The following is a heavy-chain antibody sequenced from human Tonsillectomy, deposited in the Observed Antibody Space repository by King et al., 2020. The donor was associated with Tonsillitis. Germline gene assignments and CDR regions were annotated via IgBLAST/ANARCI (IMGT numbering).Heavy chain of an antibody. CDR2: IKSKANGGTT. Sequence: VQLVQSGGALVKPGGSLRLSCAASGLTFSNAWMSWVRQAPGKGLEWLGRIKSKANGGTTDYAAPVKGRFTISRDDSKNTLYLQMNSLQTEDTAVYYCTTNLYFGDHWGQGTLVTVSS. CDR3: TTNLYFGDH. D-gene: IGHD3-9*01. CDR1: GLTFSNAW. J-gene: IGHJ4*02. V-gene: IGHV3-15*02.